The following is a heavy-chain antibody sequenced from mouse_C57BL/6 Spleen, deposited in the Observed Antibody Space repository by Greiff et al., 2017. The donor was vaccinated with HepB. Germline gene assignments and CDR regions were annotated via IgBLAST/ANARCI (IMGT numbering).Heavy chain of an antibody. V-gene: IGHV1-62-2*01. D-gene: IGHD1-1*02. J-gene: IGHJ4*01. CDR2: FYPGSGSI. CDR1: GYTFTEYT. Sequence: VMLVESGAELVKPGASVKLSCKASGYTFTEYTIHWVKQRSGQGLEWIGWFYPGSGSIKYNEKFKDKATLTADKSSSTVYMELSRLTSEDSAVYFCARHEGDYDAMDYWGQGTSVTVSS. CDR3: ARHEGDYDAMDY.